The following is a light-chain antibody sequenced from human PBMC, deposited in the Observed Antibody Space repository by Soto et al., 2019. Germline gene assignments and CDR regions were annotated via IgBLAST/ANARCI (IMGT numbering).Light chain of an antibody. J-gene: IGLJ1*01. Sequence: SYELTQPPSVSVSPGQTASITCSGDKLGDKYASWYQQKPGQAPVLVIYQDIKRPSGITERFTGSNSGNTATLTISGTQAMDEADYYCQAWDRGSAHVFGTGTKVTVL. V-gene: IGLV3-1*01. CDR3: QAWDRGSAHV. CDR2: QDI. CDR1: KLGDKY.